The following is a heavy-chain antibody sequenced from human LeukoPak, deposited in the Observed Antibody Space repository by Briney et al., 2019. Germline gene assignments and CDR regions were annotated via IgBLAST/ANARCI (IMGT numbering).Heavy chain of an antibody. CDR1: AGSISSYY. CDR2: IYYSIIT. Sequence: PSETLSLTCTVSAGSISSYYWSWIRQPPGKGLEWIGYIYYSIITNYNPSLKSRVTMSVDTSKTQFSLKLSAVTAADTAVYYCASHHYGGNAYSFDFSGRGTLVTVSS. D-gene: IGHD4-23*01. CDR3: ASHHYGGNAYSFDF. V-gene: IGHV4-59*01. J-gene: IGHJ4*01.